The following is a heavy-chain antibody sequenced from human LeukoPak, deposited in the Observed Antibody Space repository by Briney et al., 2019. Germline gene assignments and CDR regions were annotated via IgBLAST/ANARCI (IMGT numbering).Heavy chain of an antibody. Sequence: GGSLRLSCAASGFPYSSYWMSWVRQAPGKGLEWVANIKQDGSEKYYVDSVKGRFTISRDNAKNSLYLQMNSLRAEDTAVYYCAREGDYYDSSGPIKLTDYWGQGTLVTVSS. CDR1: GFPYSSYW. V-gene: IGHV3-7*01. D-gene: IGHD3-22*01. CDR3: AREGDYYDSSGPIKLTDY. CDR2: IKQDGSEK. J-gene: IGHJ4*02.